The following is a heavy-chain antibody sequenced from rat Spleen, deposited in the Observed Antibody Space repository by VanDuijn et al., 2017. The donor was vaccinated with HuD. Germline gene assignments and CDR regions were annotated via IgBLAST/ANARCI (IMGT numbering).Heavy chain of an antibody. V-gene: IGHV5-29*01. CDR3: ARRHYGYTDYFDY. J-gene: IGHJ2*01. CDR2: ISYGDSSGHSST. D-gene: IGHD1-9*01. CDR1: GFTFNNYD. Sequence: EVQLVESGGGLVQPGRSLKLSCEVSGFTFNNYDMAWIRQAPTKGLEWVATISYGDSSGHSSTYYRDSVKGRFTISRDNAKSTLSLQMDSLRSEGTATYYCARRHYGYTDYFDYWGQGVMVTVSS.